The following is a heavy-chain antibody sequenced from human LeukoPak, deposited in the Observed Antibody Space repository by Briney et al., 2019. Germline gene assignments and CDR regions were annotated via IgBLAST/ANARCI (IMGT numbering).Heavy chain of an antibody. CDR2: IYYSGST. D-gene: IGHD4-17*01. CDR1: GGSISSGGYY. CDR3: ARNRYGDYVLDY. Sequence: SETLSLTCTVSGGSISSGGYYWSWIRRHPGKGLEWIGYIYYSGSTYYNPSLKSRVTISIDTSKNQFSLKLSSVTAADTAVYYCARNRYGDYVLDYWGQGTLVTVSS. J-gene: IGHJ4*02. V-gene: IGHV4-31*03.